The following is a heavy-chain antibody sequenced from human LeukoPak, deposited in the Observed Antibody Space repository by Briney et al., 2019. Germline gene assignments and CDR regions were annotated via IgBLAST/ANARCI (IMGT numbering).Heavy chain of an antibody. V-gene: IGHV1-2*02. D-gene: IGHD6-6*01. J-gene: IGHJ4*02. Sequence: GASVKVSCKASGGTFSSYAMNWVRQAPGQGLEWMGWINPNSGGTNYAQKFQGRVTMTRDTSISTAYMELSRLRSDDTAVYYCAREGMGSSSPFDYWGQGTPVTVSS. CDR1: GGTFSSYA. CDR2: INPNSGGT. CDR3: AREGMGSSSPFDY.